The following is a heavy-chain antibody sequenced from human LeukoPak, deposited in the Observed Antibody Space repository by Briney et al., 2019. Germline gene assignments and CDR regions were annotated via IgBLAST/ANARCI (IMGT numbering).Heavy chain of an antibody. CDR3: ATQSGSSGGY. Sequence: PGGSLRLSCAPSGFTFSTYGMHWVRQAPGKGREWVPDILYDGSDKYYVDSVKGRFTISRDNSRNTLYLQMDSLRAEDTAVYYCATQSGSSGGYWGQGALVTGSS. CDR2: ILYDGSDK. CDR1: GFTFSTYG. V-gene: IGHV3-33*03. D-gene: IGHD6-19*01. J-gene: IGHJ4*02.